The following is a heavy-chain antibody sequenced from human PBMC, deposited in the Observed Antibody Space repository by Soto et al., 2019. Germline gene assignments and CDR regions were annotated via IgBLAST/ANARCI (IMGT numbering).Heavy chain of an antibody. CDR1: GFTFSSYG. CDR3: AKDRYSGTYPTDFDY. D-gene: IGHD1-26*01. V-gene: IGHV3-30*18. CDR2: ISYDGGNE. Sequence: PGGSLRLSCAGSGFTFSSYGIHWVRQAPGKGLEWVALISYDGGNEKYTESVKDRFTISRDDSHNVAYLQMSSLRTEDTAMYYCAKDRYSGTYPTDFDYWGQVSLVTVSS. J-gene: IGHJ4*02.